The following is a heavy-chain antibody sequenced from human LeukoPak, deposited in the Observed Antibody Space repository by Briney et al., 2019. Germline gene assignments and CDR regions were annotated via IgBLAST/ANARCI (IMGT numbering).Heavy chain of an antibody. J-gene: IGHJ6*03. CDR3: ARVYYGSGSLHYYYYYMDV. CDR2: TYSGGRT. D-gene: IGHD3-10*01. CDR1: GLTFSSNY. Sequence: GGSLRLSCAASGLTFSSNYMTWVRQAPGKGLEWVSVTYSGGRTYYADSVKGRFTISRDNSKNTLYLQMNSLRAEDTAVYYCARVYYGSGSLHYYYYYMDVWGKGTTVTISS. V-gene: IGHV3-53*01.